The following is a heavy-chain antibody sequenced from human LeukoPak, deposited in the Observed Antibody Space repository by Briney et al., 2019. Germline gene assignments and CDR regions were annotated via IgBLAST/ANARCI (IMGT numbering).Heavy chain of an antibody. CDR2: IYYSGST. J-gene: IGHJ6*04. D-gene: IGHD3-9*01. Sequence: SETLSLTCTVWGGPISSYYWRWIRQPPGKGLVWIGYIYYSGSTNYNPSLKSRVTISVDTSKTQFSLKLSSVTAADTAVYYCAREYYDILTGWAGMDVWGKGTTVTVSS. CDR3: AREYYDILTGWAGMDV. CDR1: GGPISSYY. V-gene: IGHV4-59*01.